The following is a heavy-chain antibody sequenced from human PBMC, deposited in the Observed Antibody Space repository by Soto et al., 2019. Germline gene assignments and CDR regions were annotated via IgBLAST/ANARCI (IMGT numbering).Heavy chain of an antibody. CDR3: AKNGQPPYYYYGMDV. CDR2: ISGYNGDT. V-gene: IGHV1-18*01. J-gene: IGHJ6*02. CDR1: GYTFSRYG. D-gene: IGHD2-8*01. Sequence: QGQLVQSGPEVKKPGASVKVSCKASGYTFSRYGISWVRQAPGQGLEWMGWISGYNGDTINAQKVQGRVTMTIDTSTYTAYMELRSLTSDDTAIYYCAKNGQPPYYYYGMDVWGQGTTVTVSS.